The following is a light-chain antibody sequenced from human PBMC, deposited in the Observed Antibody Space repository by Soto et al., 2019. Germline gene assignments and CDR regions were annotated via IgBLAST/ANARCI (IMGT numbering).Light chain of an antibody. J-gene: IGKJ1*01. V-gene: IGKV3-20*01. CDR3: QQYGSSPPWT. CDR1: QSVSNSY. CDR2: GAS. Sequence: EIVLTQSPGTLSLSPGERATLSCRASQSVSNSYLAWYQQKPGQAPRLLLYGASSRATGIPDRFSGSGSGTDFTLTIRSLQPEDFAVYDCQQYGSSPPWTFGQGTTV.